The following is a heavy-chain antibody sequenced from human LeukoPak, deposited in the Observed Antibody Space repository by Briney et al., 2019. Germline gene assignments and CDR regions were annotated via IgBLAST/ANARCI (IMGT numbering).Heavy chain of an antibody. CDR1: GFTFSSYS. J-gene: IGHJ4*02. CDR2: ISSSSSYI. Sequence: PGGSLRLSCAASGFTFSSYSMNWVRQGPGKGLEWGSSISSSSSYIYYADSLKGRFTISRDTAKNSLYLQMNSLTAEDTAVYYCARDLTPNYSRYFDYWGQGTLVTVSS. D-gene: IGHD4-11*01. V-gene: IGHV3-21*01. CDR3: ARDLTPNYSRYFDY.